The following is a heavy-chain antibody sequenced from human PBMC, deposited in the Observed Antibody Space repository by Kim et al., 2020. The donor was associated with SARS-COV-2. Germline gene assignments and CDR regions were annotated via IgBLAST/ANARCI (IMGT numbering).Heavy chain of an antibody. V-gene: IGHV4-34*01. J-gene: IGHJ4*02. Sequence: NYNPSLKSRVTISVDTSKNQFSLKLNSVTAADTAVYYCARVPIWGYYFDYWGQGTLVTVSS. D-gene: IGHD7-27*01. CDR3: ARVPIWGYYFDY.